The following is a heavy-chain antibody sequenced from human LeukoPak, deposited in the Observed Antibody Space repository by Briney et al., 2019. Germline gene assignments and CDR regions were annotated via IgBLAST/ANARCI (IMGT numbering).Heavy chain of an antibody. CDR3: ARSWFSTGPADY. CDR1: GGSISSYY. D-gene: IGHD6-13*01. CDR2: IYTSGST. Sequence: SETLSLTCTVSGGSISSYYWSWIRQSPGKGLEWIGRIYTSGSTNYNPSLKSRVTISVDTSKNQFSLKLTSVTAADTAVYYCARSWFSTGPADYWGQGTLVTVSS. V-gene: IGHV4-4*08. J-gene: IGHJ4*02.